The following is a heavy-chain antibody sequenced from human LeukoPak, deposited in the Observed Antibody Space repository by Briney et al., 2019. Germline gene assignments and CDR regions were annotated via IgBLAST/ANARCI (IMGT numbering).Heavy chain of an antibody. D-gene: IGHD6-13*01. CDR3: AREGKAAADTNWFDP. CDR2: INPNSGGT. V-gene: IGHV1-2*02. Sequence: ASVKVSCKASGYTFTGYYIHWVRQAPGQGLEWMGWINPNSGGTNYAQKFQGRVTMTRDTSISTAYMELSRLRSDDTAVYYCAREGKAAADTNWFDPWGQGTLVTVSS. J-gene: IGHJ5*02. CDR1: GYTFTGYY.